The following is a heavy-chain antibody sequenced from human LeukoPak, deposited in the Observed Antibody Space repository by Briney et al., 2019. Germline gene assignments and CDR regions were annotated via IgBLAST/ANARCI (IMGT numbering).Heavy chain of an antibody. CDR3: VSHYGDYIWDQF. V-gene: IGHV3-48*03. J-gene: IGHJ4*02. D-gene: IGHD4-17*01. CDR2: ISTSGDVV. Sequence: GGSLRLSCAVSGFTFSSYEMNWVRQAPGTGLEWISYISTSGDVVAYADSVKGRFTVSRDNAKNSLHLHMTSLRDEDTAIYYCVSHYGDYIWDQFWGGGVVVTASS. CDR1: GFTFSSYE.